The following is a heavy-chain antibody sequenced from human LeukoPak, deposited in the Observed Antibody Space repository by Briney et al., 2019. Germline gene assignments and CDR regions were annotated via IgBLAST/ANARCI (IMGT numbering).Heavy chain of an antibody. CDR2: ISGSGGST. D-gene: IGHD6-13*01. CDR3: AKAGSSRWIDYFDY. CDR1: GFTFSSYA. V-gene: IGHV3-23*01. J-gene: IGHJ4*02. Sequence: TGGSLRLSCAASGFTFSSYAMSWVRQAPGKGLEWVSAISGSGGSTHYADSVKGRFTISRDNSKNTLYLQMNSLRAEDTAVYYCAKAGSSRWIDYFDYWGQGTLVTVSS.